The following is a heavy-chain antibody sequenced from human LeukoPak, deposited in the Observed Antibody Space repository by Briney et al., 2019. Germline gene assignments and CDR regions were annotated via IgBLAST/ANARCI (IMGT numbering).Heavy chain of an antibody. J-gene: IGHJ6*02. V-gene: IGHV3-30-3*01. D-gene: IGHD6-13*01. CDR3: ARESTYSSSWYGVGYYYGMDV. CDR2: ISYDGSNK. CDR1: GFTFSSYA. Sequence: GGSLRLSCAASGFTFSSYAMHWVRQAPGKGLEGVAVISYDGSNKYYADCVKGRFTISRDNSKNTLYLQMNSLRAEDTAVYYCARESTYSSSWYGVGYYYGMDVWGQGTTVTVSS.